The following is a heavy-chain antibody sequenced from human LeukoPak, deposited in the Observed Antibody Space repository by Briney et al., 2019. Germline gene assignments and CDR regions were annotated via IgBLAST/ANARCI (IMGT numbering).Heavy chain of an antibody. J-gene: IGHJ4*02. CDR3: ARGVEPLAANTLAY. D-gene: IGHD1-14*01. Sequence: PGGSLRLSCAASGFTFSDHFMDWVRQAPGKGLEWVSVLYSDGNTKYADSVQGRFTISRDNSKNTLYLEMNSLSPDDTAVYYCARGVEPLAANTLAYWGQGTLVTVSS. CDR2: LYSDGNT. CDR1: GFTFSDHF. V-gene: IGHV3-53*01.